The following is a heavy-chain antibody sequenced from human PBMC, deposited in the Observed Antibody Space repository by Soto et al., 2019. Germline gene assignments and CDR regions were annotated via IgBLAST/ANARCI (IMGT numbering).Heavy chain of an antibody. V-gene: IGHV6-1*01. CDR3: AREPIAAATTYYYYYMDV. J-gene: IGHJ6*03. D-gene: IGHD6-13*01. CDR2: TYYRSKWYN. CDR1: GDSVSSNSAA. Sequence: SETLSLTCAISGDSVSSNSAAWNWIRQSPSRGLGWLGRTYYRSKWYNDYAVSVKSRITINPDTSKNQFSLQLNSVTPEDTAVYYCAREPIAAATTYYYYYMDVWGKGTTVTVSS.